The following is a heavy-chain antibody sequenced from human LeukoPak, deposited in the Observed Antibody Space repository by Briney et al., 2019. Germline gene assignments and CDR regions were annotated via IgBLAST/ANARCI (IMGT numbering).Heavy chain of an antibody. J-gene: IGHJ4*02. Sequence: GESLKISCKGSGYSFTSYWIGWVRQLPGKGLEWMGIIYPGASDTRYSPSFEGQVTISADKSISTAYLQWSSLKASDTAMYYCARLWSSSAALDYWGQGTLVTVSS. CDR2: IYPGASDT. D-gene: IGHD2-2*01. V-gene: IGHV5-51*01. CDR3: ARLWSSSAALDY. CDR1: GYSFTSYW.